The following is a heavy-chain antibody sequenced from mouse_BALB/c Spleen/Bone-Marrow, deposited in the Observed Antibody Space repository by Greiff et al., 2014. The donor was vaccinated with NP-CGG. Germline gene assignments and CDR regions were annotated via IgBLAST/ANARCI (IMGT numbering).Heavy chain of an antibody. V-gene: IGHV5-4*02. Sequence: EVQVVESGGGLVKPGGSLKLSCAASGFTFSDYYMYWVRQTPEKRLEWVATISDGGSYTYYPDSVKGRLTISRDNAKNNLYLQMSSLKSEDTAMYYCARVSYDYFDYWGQGTTLTVSS. D-gene: IGHD2-4*01. CDR1: GFTFSDYY. CDR2: ISDGGSYT. CDR3: ARVSYDYFDY. J-gene: IGHJ2*01.